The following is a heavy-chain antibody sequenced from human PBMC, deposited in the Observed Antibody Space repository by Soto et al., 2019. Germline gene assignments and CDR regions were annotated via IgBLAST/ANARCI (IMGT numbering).Heavy chain of an antibody. CDR3: SRGRYGDY. V-gene: IGHV1-18*01. CDR2: ISAHNGNT. D-gene: IGHD1-1*01. J-gene: IGHJ4*02. CDR1: GYAFTTYG. Sequence: QVHLVQSGAEVKKPGASVKVSCKGSGYAFTTYGITWVRQAPGQGLEWMGWISAHNGNTNYAQKLQGRVTVTRDTSTSTAYMQLRSLRSDDTAVYYCSRGRYGDYWGQGALVTVSS.